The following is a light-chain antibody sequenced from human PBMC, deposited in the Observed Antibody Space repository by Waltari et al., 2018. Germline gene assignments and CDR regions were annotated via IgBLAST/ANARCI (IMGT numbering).Light chain of an antibody. CDR2: WVS. J-gene: IGLJ3*02. CDR1: SSDGGGYDF. CDR3: QSYDSRLTGVV. Sequence: QSALTQPPSASGSPGQSVTISCTGTSSDGGGYDFVSWYQQHPGKAPRVIIYWVSQRPSVVPDRFPGSKTGTSASLAITGLQTEDEADYYCQSYDSRLTGVVLGGGTKLTVL. V-gene: IGLV2-8*01.